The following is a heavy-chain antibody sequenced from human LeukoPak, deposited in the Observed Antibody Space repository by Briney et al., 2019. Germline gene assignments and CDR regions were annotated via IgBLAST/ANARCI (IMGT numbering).Heavy chain of an antibody. D-gene: IGHD6-13*01. Sequence: PSETLSLTCTVSGGSISGYYWSWIRQPPGKGLEWVSYISSSTSYTNYADSVKGRFTISRDNAKNSLYLQMNSLRVEDTAVYYCVRGNPQDPGIGDCWGQGTLVTVSS. CDR1: GGSISGYY. CDR2: ISSSTSYT. V-gene: IGHV3-11*05. CDR3: VRGNPQDPGIGDC. J-gene: IGHJ4*02.